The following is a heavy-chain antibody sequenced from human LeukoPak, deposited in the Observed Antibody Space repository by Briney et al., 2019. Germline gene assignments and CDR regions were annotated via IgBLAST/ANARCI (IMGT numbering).Heavy chain of an antibody. Sequence: GGSLRPSCAASGFTFSSYGMHWVRQAPGKGLEWVAVIWYDGSNKYYADSVKGRFTISRDNSKNTPYLQMNSLRAEDTAVYYCAREGTAAAGKRRSSQFDHWGQGTLVTVSS. J-gene: IGHJ4*02. CDR1: GFTFSSYG. CDR3: AREGTAAAGKRRSSQFDH. D-gene: IGHD6-13*01. CDR2: IWYDGSNK. V-gene: IGHV3-33*01.